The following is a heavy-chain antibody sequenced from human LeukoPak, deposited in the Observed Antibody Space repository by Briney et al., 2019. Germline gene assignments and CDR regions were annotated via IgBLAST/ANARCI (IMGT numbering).Heavy chain of an antibody. Sequence: SSETPSLTCAVYGGSLSGYYWSWIRQPPGKGLEWIGEINHSGSTNYNPSLKSRVTISVDTSKNQFSLKLSSVTAADTAVYYCARRVTMVRGVIPMAYYYYYMDVWGKGTTVTVSS. CDR1: GGSLSGYY. V-gene: IGHV4-34*01. CDR3: ARRVTMVRGVIPMAYYYYYMDV. CDR2: INHSGST. J-gene: IGHJ6*03. D-gene: IGHD3-10*01.